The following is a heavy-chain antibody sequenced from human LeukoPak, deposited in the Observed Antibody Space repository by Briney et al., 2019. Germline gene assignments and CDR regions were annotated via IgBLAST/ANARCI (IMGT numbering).Heavy chain of an antibody. J-gene: IGHJ4*02. CDR2: IRYDGSNK. V-gene: IGHV3-30*02. CDR1: GFTFSSYG. CDR3: AKDRKDIQLWFSY. Sequence: GRSLRLSCAASGFTFSSYGMHWVRQAPGKGLEWVAFIRYDGSNKYYADSVKGRFTISRDNSKNTLYLQMNSLRAEDTAVYYCAKDRKDIQLWFSYWGQGTLVTVSS. D-gene: IGHD5-18*01.